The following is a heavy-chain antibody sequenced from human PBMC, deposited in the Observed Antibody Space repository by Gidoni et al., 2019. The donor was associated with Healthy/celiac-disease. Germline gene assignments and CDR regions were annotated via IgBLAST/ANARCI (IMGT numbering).Heavy chain of an antibody. D-gene: IGHD6-13*01. Sequence: EVQLVESGGGLVKPGGSLRLSCAASGFTFSSYSMNWVRQAPGKGLEWVSSISSSSSYIYYADSVKGRFTISRDNAKNSLYLQMNSLRAEDTAVYYCASDPIPTSSSWYNASDYWGQGTLVTVSS. CDR2: ISSSSSYI. J-gene: IGHJ4*02. V-gene: IGHV3-21*01. CDR1: GFTFSSYS. CDR3: ASDPIPTSSSWYNASDY.